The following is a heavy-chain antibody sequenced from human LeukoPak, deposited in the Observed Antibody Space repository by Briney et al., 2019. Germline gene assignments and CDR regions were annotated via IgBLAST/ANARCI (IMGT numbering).Heavy chain of an antibody. Sequence: SETLSLTCTVSGGSISSSTYCWSWVRQPPGKGLEWIGCMYYSGSTYYSSSLKGRVTISLDTPKNQFSLKLNSVTAADAAVYYCARHYGPWGQGTLVTVSS. D-gene: IGHD3-10*01. J-gene: IGHJ5*02. CDR2: MYYSGST. V-gene: IGHV4-39*01. CDR1: GGSISSSTYC. CDR3: ARHYGP.